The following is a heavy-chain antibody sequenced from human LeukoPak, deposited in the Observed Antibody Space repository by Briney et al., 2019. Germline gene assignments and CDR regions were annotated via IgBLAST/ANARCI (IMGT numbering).Heavy chain of an antibody. D-gene: IGHD2-2*01. J-gene: IGHJ6*02. Sequence: SETLSLTCTVSGDSISSYYWSWIRQPPGKGLEWIGYIYYRGSTDYNPSLKSRVTISVDTSKNQFSLKLSSVTAADTAVYYCAREDCSGTSCSEYVWGQGTTVTVSS. CDR1: GDSISSYY. CDR3: AREDCSGTSCSEYV. CDR2: IYYRGST. V-gene: IGHV4-59*01.